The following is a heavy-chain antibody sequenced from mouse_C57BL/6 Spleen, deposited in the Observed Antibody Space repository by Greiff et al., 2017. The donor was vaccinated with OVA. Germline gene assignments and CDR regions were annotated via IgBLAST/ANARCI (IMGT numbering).Heavy chain of an antibody. V-gene: IGHV5-6*01. CDR1: GFTFSSYG. J-gene: IGHJ4*01. CDR3: ARQRGITTVVNAMDY. CDR2: ISSGGSYT. Sequence: EVMLVESGGDLVKPGGSLKLSCAASGFTFSSYGMSWVRQTPDKRLEWVATISSGGSYTYYPDSVKGRFTISRDNAKNTLYLQMSSLKSEDTAMYYCARQRGITTVVNAMDYWGQGTSVTVSS. D-gene: IGHD1-1*01.